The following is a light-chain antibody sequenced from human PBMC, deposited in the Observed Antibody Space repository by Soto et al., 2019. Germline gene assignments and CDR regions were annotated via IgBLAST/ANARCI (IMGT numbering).Light chain of an antibody. CDR3: QQYESFPLT. Sequence: DIQMTQSPSSLSASVGDSVTITCRASQGINKFLAWFQQKPGTAPKSLISTASRLQSGVPTRFSGSGSGTHFTLTINNLQPEDFATYYCQQYESFPLTFGGVTKVDI. CDR1: QGINKF. CDR2: TAS. J-gene: IGKJ4*01. V-gene: IGKV1-16*01.